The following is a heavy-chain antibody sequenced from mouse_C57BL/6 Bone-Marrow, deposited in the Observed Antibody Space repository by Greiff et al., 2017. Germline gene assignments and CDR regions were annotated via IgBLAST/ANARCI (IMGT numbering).Heavy chain of an antibody. Sequence: EVQGVESGGGLVQPGGSLSLSCAASGFTFTDYYMSWVRQPPGKALEWLGFIRNKANGYTTESSASVKGRFTISRDNSQSILYLQMNALRAEDSATYYCARSPITTVVGNYAMDYWGQGTSVTVSS. V-gene: IGHV7-3*01. CDR2: IRNKANGYTT. CDR3: ARSPITTVVGNYAMDY. D-gene: IGHD1-1*01. J-gene: IGHJ4*01. CDR1: GFTFTDYY.